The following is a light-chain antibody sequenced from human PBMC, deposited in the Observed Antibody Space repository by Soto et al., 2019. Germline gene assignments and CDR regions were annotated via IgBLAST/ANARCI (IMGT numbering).Light chain of an antibody. V-gene: IGKV1-5*03. CDR2: KAS. Sequence: IQMTQSPAALSASVGDRVTITCRASQSISSYLNWYQQKPGKAPKLLIYKASSLESGVPSRFSGSGSGTEFTLTISSLQPDDFATYYCQQYNSYSYTFGQGTRLEIK. J-gene: IGKJ5*01. CDR3: QQYNSYSYT. CDR1: QSISSY.